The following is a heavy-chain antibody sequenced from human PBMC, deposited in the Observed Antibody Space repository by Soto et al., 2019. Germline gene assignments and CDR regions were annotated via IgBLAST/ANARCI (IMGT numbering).Heavy chain of an antibody. D-gene: IGHD6-13*01. CDR1: GGSISSYY. J-gene: IGHJ5*02. Sequence: QVQLQESGPGLVKPSETLSLTCTVSGGSISSYYWSWIRQPPGKGLEWIGYIYYSGSTNYNPSLKSRVTISVDTSKNQFSLKLSSVTAADTAVYYCARLGYSISWFTFSREGNWFDPWGQGTLVTVSS. V-gene: IGHV4-59*01. CDR2: IYYSGST. CDR3: ARLGYSISWFTFSREGNWFDP.